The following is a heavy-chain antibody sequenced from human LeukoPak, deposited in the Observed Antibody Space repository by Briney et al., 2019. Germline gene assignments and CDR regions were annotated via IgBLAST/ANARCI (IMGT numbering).Heavy chain of an antibody. CDR2: ISWNSGSI. J-gene: IGHJ6*02. Sequence: GRSLRLSCAASGFTFYDYAMHWVRQAPGKGLEWVSGISWNSGSIGYADSVKGRFTISRDNAKNSLYLQMNSLRAEDTALYYCAKDGDSSGNYYYYGMDVWGQGTTVTVSS. V-gene: IGHV3-9*01. CDR1: GFTFYDYA. CDR3: AKDGDSSGNYYYYGMDV. D-gene: IGHD3-22*01.